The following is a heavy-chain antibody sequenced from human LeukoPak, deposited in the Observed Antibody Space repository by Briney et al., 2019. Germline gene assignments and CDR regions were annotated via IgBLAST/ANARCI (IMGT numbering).Heavy chain of an antibody. CDR3: ARRGYTSPHDY. CDR1: GFTFSSYA. D-gene: IGHD5-12*01. CDR2: ISSGQST. J-gene: IGHJ4*02. V-gene: IGHV3-23*01. Sequence: GGSLRLSCAASGFTFSSYAMTWVRQAPGKGLEWVSGISSGQSTYYADSVKGRFTVSRDNSRDTLYLQMSSLKASDTAMYYCARRGYTSPHDYWGQGTLVTVSS.